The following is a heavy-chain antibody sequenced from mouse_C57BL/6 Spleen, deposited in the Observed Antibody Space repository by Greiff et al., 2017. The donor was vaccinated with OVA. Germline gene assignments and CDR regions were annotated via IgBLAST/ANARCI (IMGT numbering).Heavy chain of an antibody. J-gene: IGHJ2*01. CDR1: GYTFTSYW. D-gene: IGHD2-4*01. CDR3: ASYDYFDY. CDR2: IDPSDSYT. V-gene: IGHV1-69*01. Sequence: QVHVKQPGAELVMPGASVKLSCKASGYTFTSYWMHWVKQRPGQGLEWIGEIDPSDSYTNYNQKFKGKSTLTVDKSSSTAYMQLSSLTSEDSAVYYCASYDYFDYWGQGTTLTVSS.